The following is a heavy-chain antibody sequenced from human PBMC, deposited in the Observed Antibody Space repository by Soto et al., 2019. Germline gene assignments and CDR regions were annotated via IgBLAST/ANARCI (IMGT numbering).Heavy chain of an antibody. CDR2: INPSGGST. Sequence: ASVKVSWKASGYTFTSYYMHWVRQAPGQGLEWMGIINPSGGSTSYAQKFQGRVTMTRDTSTSTVYMELSSLRSEDTAVYYCARDLSIAAPPTRPHDAFAIWGQGTMVTVSS. J-gene: IGHJ3*02. V-gene: IGHV1-46*03. D-gene: IGHD6-6*01. CDR1: GYTFTSYY. CDR3: ARDLSIAAPPTRPHDAFAI.